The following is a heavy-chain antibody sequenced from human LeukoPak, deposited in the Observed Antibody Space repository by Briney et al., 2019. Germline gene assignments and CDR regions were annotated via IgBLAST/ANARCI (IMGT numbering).Heavy chain of an antibody. Sequence: GSLRLSFAASGFTFKFYWVSWVRQASGKGLDWVANINEDGSVKHYVDSVKGRFTISRDNAKNSVYLHMNSLRAEDTAVYYCATSAAAAGTEWGQGILVTVSS. D-gene: IGHD6-13*01. CDR2: INEDGSVK. CDR1: GFTFKFYW. V-gene: IGHV3-7*03. CDR3: ATSAAAAGTE. J-gene: IGHJ4*02.